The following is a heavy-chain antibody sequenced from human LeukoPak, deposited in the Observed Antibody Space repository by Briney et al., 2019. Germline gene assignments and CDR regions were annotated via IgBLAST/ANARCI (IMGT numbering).Heavy chain of an antibody. CDR3: AADSSGWYSTFDY. J-gene: IGHJ4*02. CDR1: GYTFTGYY. CDR2: INPNSGGT. V-gene: IGHV1-2*06. D-gene: IGHD6-19*01. Sequence: ASVKVSCKASGYTFTGYYMHWVRQAPGQGLEWMGRINPNSGGTNYAQKFQGRVTMTRDTSISTAYMELSRLRSDDTAVYYCAADSSGWYSTFDYWGQGTLVTVSS.